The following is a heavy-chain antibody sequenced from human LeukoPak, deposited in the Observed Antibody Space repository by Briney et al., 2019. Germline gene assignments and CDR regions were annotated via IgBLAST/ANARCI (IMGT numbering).Heavy chain of an antibody. J-gene: IGHJ5*02. V-gene: IGHV3-66*01. CDR3: ARGYNSGTYSTGYFGP. D-gene: IGHD3-10*01. CDR1: GFTVSSSY. CDR2: IYSGGST. Sequence: GGSLRLSCVASGFTVSSSYMSWVRQAPGRGLDWVSVIYSGGSTHYAGSVKGRFTISRDDSKNTVFLQVNSLRAEDTAMYYCARGYNSGTYSTGYFGPWGQGTQVIVSS.